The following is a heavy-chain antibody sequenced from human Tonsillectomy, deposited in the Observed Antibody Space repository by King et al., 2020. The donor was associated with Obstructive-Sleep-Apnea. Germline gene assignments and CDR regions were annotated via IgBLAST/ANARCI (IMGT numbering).Heavy chain of an antibody. CDR3: ARGYSGYDWTFDY. V-gene: IGHV3-33*01. CDR1: GFTFSSYG. D-gene: IGHD5-12*01. J-gene: IGHJ4*02. CDR2: IWYDGSNK. Sequence: VQLVESGGGVVQPGRSLRLSCAASGFTFSSYGMHWVRQAPGKGLEWVAVIWYDGSNKYYADSVKGRFTISRDNSKNTQYLQMNSLRAEDTAVYYCARGYSGYDWTFDYWGQGTLVTVSS.